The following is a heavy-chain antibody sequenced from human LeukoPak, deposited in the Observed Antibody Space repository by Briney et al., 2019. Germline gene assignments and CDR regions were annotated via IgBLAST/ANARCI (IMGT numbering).Heavy chain of an antibody. D-gene: IGHD3-3*01. CDR2: ICYSGST. CDR3: VIMYFEPSITIFGVVHPFDY. J-gene: IGHJ4*02. V-gene: IGHV4-39*01. CDR1: GGSISSRNYY. Sequence: SETLTLTCTVSGGSISSRNYYWGWIRQPPGKGLEWIGSICYSGSTYYNPSLKSRVNISVDTSKIQFSLKLSSVTAADTAVYYCVIMYFEPSITIFGVVHPFDYWGQGTLVTVSS.